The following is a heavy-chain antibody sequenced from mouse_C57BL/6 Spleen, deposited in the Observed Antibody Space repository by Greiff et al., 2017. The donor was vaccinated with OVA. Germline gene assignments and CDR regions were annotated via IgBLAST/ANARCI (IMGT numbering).Heavy chain of an antibody. V-gene: IGHV1-52*01. CDR1: GYTFTSYW. J-gene: IGHJ3*01. CDR3: ARSYSNSLAD. CDR2: IDPSDSET. D-gene: IGHD2-5*01. Sequence: QVQLQQPGAELVRPGSSVKLSCKASGYTFTSYWMHWVKQRPIQGLEWIGNIDPSDSETHYNQKFKDKATLTVDKSSSTAYMQLSSLTSEDSAVYYCARSYSNSLADWGQGTLVTVSA.